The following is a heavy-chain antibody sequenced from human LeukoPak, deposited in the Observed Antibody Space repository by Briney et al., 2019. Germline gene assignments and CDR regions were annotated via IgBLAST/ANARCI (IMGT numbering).Heavy chain of an antibody. CDR3: ARERGYCSSTSCLAWDY. CDR1: GGSISSGSYY. CDR2: IYTSGST. V-gene: IGHV4-61*02. D-gene: IGHD2-2*01. J-gene: IGHJ4*02. Sequence: PSQTLSLTCTVSGGSISSGSYYWSWIRQPAGKGLEWIGRIYTSGSTNYNPSLKSRVTISVDTSKNQFSLKLSSVTAADTAVYYCARERGYCSSTSCLAWDYWGQGTLVTVSS.